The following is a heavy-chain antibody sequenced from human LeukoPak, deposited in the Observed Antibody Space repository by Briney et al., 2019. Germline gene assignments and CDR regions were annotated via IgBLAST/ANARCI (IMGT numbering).Heavy chain of an antibody. Sequence: PSETLSLTCAVYGGSFSGYYWSWIPQPPGKGLEWIGEINHSGSTNYNPSLKSRVTISVDTSKNQFSLKLSSVTAADTAVYYCARGQYSAHDYWGQGTLVTVSS. CDR1: GGSFSGYY. V-gene: IGHV4-34*01. CDR2: INHSGST. J-gene: IGHJ4*02. CDR3: ARGQYSAHDY. D-gene: IGHD4-11*01.